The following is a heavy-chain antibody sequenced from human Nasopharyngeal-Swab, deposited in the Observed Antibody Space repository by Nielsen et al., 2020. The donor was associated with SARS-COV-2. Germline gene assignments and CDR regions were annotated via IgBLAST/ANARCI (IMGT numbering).Heavy chain of an antibody. Sequence: GESLKISCAASGFTFSSYWMHWVRQAPGKGLVWVSRINSDGSSTSYADPVKGRFTISRDNAKNTLYLQMNSLRAEDTAVYYCARDLYRGYCTGGVCYGFDYWGQGTLVTVSS. CDR2: INSDGSST. CDR3: ARDLYRGYCTGGVCYGFDY. D-gene: IGHD2-8*02. CDR1: GFTFSSYW. V-gene: IGHV3-74*01. J-gene: IGHJ4*02.